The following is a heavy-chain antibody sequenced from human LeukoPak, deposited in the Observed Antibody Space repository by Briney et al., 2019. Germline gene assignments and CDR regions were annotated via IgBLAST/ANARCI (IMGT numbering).Heavy chain of an antibody. J-gene: IGHJ4*02. CDR2: ISSSSSTM. V-gene: IGHV3-48*04. CDR1: GFTFSSSS. CDR3: ARGRFIAAGVIDY. D-gene: IGHD6-13*01. Sequence: GGSLRLSCAASGFTFSSSSMNWVRQAPGKGLEWVSYISSSSSTMFYADSVKGRFTISRDNAKNSLYLQMNSLRADDTAVYYCARGRFIAAGVIDYWGQGTLVTVSS.